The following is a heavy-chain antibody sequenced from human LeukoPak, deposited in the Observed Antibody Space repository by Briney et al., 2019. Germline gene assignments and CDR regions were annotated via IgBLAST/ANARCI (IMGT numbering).Heavy chain of an antibody. Sequence: SGRSLRLSCAASGFTFDEYGIDSARQAPGKGLGWLSVISWVSGSIGYADSVKSRFTISRDNAKNSLYLQMNSLRAEDTALYYCAKDMLRGDGYNYDYYYGMDVWGQGTTVTVSS. CDR3: AKDMLRGDGYNYDYYYGMDV. CDR1: GFTFDEYG. J-gene: IGHJ6*02. V-gene: IGHV3-9*01. CDR2: ISWVSGSI. D-gene: IGHD5-24*01.